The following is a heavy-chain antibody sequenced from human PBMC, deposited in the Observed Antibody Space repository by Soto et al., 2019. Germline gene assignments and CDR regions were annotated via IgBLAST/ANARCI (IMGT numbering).Heavy chain of an antibody. CDR1: GFTFSSYS. CDR3: ARGFPQNLGYCSSTSCSDFDY. J-gene: IGHJ4*02. CDR2: ISSSSSTI. V-gene: IGHV3-48*02. Sequence: PGGSLRLSCAASGFTFSSYSMNWVRQAPGKGLEWVSYISSSSSTIYYADSVKGRFTISRDKAKNSLYLQMNSLRDEDTAVYYCARGFPQNLGYCSSTSCSDFDYWGQGTLVTVSS. D-gene: IGHD2-2*01.